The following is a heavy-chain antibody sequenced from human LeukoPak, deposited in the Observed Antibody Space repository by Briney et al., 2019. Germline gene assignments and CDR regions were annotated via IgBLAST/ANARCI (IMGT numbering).Heavy chain of an antibody. Sequence: GGTLRLSCAASGFTFSSYGMSWVRQAPGKGLEWVSAISGSGGSTYYADSVKGRFTISRDNSKNTLYLQMNSLRAEDTAVYYCARDYVVVVAATPYYYYYVDVWGKGTTVTVSS. CDR1: GFTFSSYG. CDR3: ARDYVVVVAATPYYYYYVDV. V-gene: IGHV3-23*01. D-gene: IGHD2-15*01. CDR2: ISGSGGST. J-gene: IGHJ6*03.